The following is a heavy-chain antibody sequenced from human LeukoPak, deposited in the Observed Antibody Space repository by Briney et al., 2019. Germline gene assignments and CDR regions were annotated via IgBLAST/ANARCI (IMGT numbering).Heavy chain of an antibody. Sequence: QSGRSLRLSCAASGFTFSSYGMHWVRQAPGKGLEWVAVIWYGGSNKYYADSVKGRFTISRDNSKNTLYLQMNSLRAEDTAVYYCAKGRGGAFDIWGQGTMVTVSS. CDR3: AKGRGGAFDI. J-gene: IGHJ3*02. V-gene: IGHV3-30*18. CDR2: IWYGGSNK. CDR1: GFTFSSYG. D-gene: IGHD2-15*01.